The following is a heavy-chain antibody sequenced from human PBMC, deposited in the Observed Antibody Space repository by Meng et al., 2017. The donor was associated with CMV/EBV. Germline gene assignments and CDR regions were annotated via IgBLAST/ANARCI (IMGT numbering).Heavy chain of an antibody. D-gene: IGHD2-2*01. V-gene: IGHV4-59*01. J-gene: IGHJ4*02. CDR2: IYYSGST. Sequence: VQLQESGPGLVKPSETLSLTCTVSGGSISSYYWSWIRQPPGKGLEWIGYIYYSGSTNYNPSLKSRVTISVDTSKNQFSLKLSSVTAADTAVYYCASVGSTTPYFDYWGQGTLVTVSS. CDR3: ASVGSTTPYFDY. CDR1: GGSISSYY.